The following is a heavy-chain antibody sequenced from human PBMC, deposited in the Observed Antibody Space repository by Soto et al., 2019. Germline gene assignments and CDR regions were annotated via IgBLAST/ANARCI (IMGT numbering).Heavy chain of an antibody. CDR1: GFTFSDHY. CDR3: ARADRYCRGGSCIQFDY. D-gene: IGHD2-15*01. Sequence: EVQLVESGGGLVQPGGSLRLSCAASGFTFSDHYMDWVRQAPGKGLEWVGRTRNKANSYTTEYAASVKGRFTISRDDSKNSLYLQMKSLKTEDTAVYYCARADRYCRGGSCIQFDYWGQGTLVTVSS. J-gene: IGHJ4*02. CDR2: TRNKANSYTT. V-gene: IGHV3-72*01.